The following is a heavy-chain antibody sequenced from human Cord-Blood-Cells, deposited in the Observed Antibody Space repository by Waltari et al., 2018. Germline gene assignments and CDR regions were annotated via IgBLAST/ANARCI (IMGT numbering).Heavy chain of an antibody. CDR1: GFTFSSYS. J-gene: IGHJ3*02. CDR3: ARDETSTTHDAFDI. Sequence: EVQLVESGGGLVQPGGSLRLSCAASGFTFSSYSMNWVRQAPGKGLEWVSYISSSSSTIYSADSVKGRFTISRDNAKNSLYLQTNSLRAEDTAVYYCARDETSTTHDAFDIWGQGTMVTVSS. CDR2: ISSSSSTI. D-gene: IGHD1-1*01. V-gene: IGHV3-48*01.